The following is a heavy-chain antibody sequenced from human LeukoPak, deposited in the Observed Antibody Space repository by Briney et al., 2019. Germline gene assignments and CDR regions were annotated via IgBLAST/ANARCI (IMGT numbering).Heavy chain of an antibody. CDR1: GGSLSSYY. CDR3: ARGNDTAMVKGYFDY. Sequence: SETLSLTCTVSGGSLSSYYWSWIRQPPGKGLEWIGYIYYSGSTNYNPSLKSRVTISVDTYEKHFSMRRSSVTTVVAAREYCARGNDTAMVKGYFDYWGQGTLVTVSS. V-gene: IGHV4-59*01. CDR2: IYYSGST. D-gene: IGHD5-18*01. J-gene: IGHJ4*02.